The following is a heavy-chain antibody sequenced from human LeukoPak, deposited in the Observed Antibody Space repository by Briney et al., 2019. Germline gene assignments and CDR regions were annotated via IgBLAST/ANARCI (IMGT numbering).Heavy chain of an antibody. V-gene: IGHV3-23*01. Sequence: PGGSPRLSCAASGFTFSSYAISWVRHAPGKGLEWGSAISGSGGSTYYADSVKGRFTISRDNSKNTLYVQMNSLRAEDTALYYCAKDAGTAPAGSGLGFDLWGRGTLVTVSS. J-gene: IGHJ2*01. CDR1: GFTFSSYA. CDR2: ISGSGGST. CDR3: AKDAGTAPAGSGLGFDL. D-gene: IGHD6-13*01.